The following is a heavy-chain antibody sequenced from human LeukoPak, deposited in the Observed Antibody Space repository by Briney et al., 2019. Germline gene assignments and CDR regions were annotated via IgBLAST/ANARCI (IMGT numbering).Heavy chain of an antibody. CDR1: GFTFDDYA. Sequence: GGSLRLSCAASGFTFDDYAMHWVRQAPGKGLEWVSGISWNSGSIGYADSVKGRFTISRDNAKNSLYLQMNSLRAEDTAVYYCAKQVTMIVVVPADYWGQGTLVTVSS. V-gene: IGHV3-9*01. CDR2: ISWNSGSI. J-gene: IGHJ4*02. D-gene: IGHD3-22*01. CDR3: AKQVTMIVVVPADY.